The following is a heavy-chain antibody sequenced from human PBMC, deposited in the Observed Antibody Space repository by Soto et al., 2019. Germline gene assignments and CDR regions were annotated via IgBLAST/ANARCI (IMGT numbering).Heavy chain of an antibody. D-gene: IGHD3-9*01. CDR2: ISPHNRNT. V-gene: IGHV1-18*01. CDR3: ARDEGGYDILTGYYKAHHFDQ. Sequence: QVQLVQSGAEVKRPGDSVKVSCQASGYTFGHFYITWVRQAPGQGLEWMGAISPHNRNTNYAEKFRGRVTMTTDTSTTTAYMELRSLRSDDTAVYYCARDEGGYDILTGYYKAHHFDQWGQGALVTGSS. CDR1: GYTFGHFY. J-gene: IGHJ4*02.